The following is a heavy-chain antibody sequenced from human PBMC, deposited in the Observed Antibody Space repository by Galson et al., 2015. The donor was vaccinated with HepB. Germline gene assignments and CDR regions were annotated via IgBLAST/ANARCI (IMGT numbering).Heavy chain of an antibody. J-gene: IGHJ4*02. CDR3: ARSRGAGEYFEY. CDR2: ISAYNGNT. Sequence: SVKVSCKASGYTFTNYGISWVRQAPGQGLEWMGWISAYNGNTHYAQKLQGRVTMTTETSTTTAYMELRSLRSDDTAVYYCARSRGAGEYFEYWGQGTLVTVSS. V-gene: IGHV1-18*01. D-gene: IGHD7-27*01. CDR1: GYTFTNYG.